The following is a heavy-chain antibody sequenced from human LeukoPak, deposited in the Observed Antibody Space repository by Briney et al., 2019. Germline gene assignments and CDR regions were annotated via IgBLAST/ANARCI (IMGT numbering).Heavy chain of an antibody. CDR2: IYSSGST. CDR3: AKSGGYGLIDY. D-gene: IGHD1-26*01. J-gene: IGHJ4*02. Sequence: SETLSLTCTVSGASISGSGYYWGWIRQPPGKGLEWIGSIYSSGSTYYNASLQSRVTISIETSKNQISLRLNSVTAADTAMYYCAKSGGYGLIDYWGQGTLVTVPS. CDR1: GASISGSGYY. V-gene: IGHV4-39*01.